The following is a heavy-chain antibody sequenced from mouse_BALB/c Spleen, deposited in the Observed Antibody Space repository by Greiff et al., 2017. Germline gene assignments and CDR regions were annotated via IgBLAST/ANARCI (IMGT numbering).Heavy chain of an antibody. CDR2: ISDGGSYT. V-gene: IGHV5-4*02. J-gene: IGHJ4*01. CDR1: GFTFSDYY. Sequence: EVQVVESGGGLVKPGGSLKLSCAASGFTFSDYYMYWVRQTPEKRLEWVATISDGGSYTYYPDSVKGRFTISRDNAKNNLYLQMSSLKSEDTAMYYCAREDYYAMDYWGQGTSVTVSS. CDR3: AREDYYAMDY.